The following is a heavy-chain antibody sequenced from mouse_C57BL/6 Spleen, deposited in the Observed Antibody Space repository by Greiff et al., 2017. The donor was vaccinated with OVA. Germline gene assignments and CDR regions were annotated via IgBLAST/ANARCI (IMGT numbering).Heavy chain of an antibody. CDR3: ARPDGWRGFDY. J-gene: IGHJ2*01. V-gene: IGHV5-17*01. CDR1: GFTFSDYG. Sequence: EVKLVESGGGLVKPGGSLKLSCAASGFTFSDYGMHWVRQAPETGLEWVAYLSSGSSKIYYAATVTGRFTISRDNAKNTLFLQMTSLRSEDTAMYYCARPDGWRGFDYWGQGTTLTVSS. CDR2: LSSGSSKI. D-gene: IGHD2-3*01.